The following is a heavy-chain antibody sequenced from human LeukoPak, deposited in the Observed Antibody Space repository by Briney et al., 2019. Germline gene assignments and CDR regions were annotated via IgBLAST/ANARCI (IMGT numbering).Heavy chain of an antibody. Sequence: GGSLRLSCAVSGFTFSSYGMHWVRQAPGKGLEWVAVIWYDGSNKYYADSVKGRFTISRDNSKNTLYLQMNSLRAEDTAVYYCARRIQGMAPYYFDYWGQGTLVTVSS. V-gene: IGHV3-33*01. D-gene: IGHD5-24*01. CDR2: IWYDGSNK. J-gene: IGHJ4*02. CDR1: GFTFSSYG. CDR3: ARRIQGMAPYYFDY.